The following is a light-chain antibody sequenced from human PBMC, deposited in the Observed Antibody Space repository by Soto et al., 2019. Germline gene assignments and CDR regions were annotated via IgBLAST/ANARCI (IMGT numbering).Light chain of an antibody. Sequence: EIVLTQSPGTLSLSPGESGTLSCRASQSVSSSYLAWYQQKPGQAPRHLIYNSSKRATGIPDRFSGSGSGTDFTLTISRLDPEDFAVYFCQLHGTSPPRFTFCPGTKV. CDR2: NSS. J-gene: IGKJ3*01. CDR1: QSVSSSY. CDR3: QLHGTSPPRFT. V-gene: IGKV3-20*01.